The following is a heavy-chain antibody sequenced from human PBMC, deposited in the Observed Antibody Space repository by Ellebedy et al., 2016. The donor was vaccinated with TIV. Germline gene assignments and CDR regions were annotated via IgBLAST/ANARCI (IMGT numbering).Heavy chain of an antibody. J-gene: IGHJ5*02. CDR2: INHSGST. Sequence: GSLRLSXAVYGGSFSGYYWSWIRQPPGKGLEWIGEINHSGSTNYNPSLKSRVTISVDTSKNQFSLKLSSVTAADTAVYYCSMTYSDIWGWFDPWGQGTLVTVSS. V-gene: IGHV4-34*01. D-gene: IGHD6-13*01. CDR1: GGSFSGYY. CDR3: SMTYSDIWGWFDP.